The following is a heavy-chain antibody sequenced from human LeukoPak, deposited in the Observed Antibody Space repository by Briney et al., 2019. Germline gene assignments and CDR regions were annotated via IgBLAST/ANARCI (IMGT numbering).Heavy chain of an antibody. D-gene: IGHD6-19*01. CDR1: GFTFSSYA. Sequence: PGGSLRLSCAASGFTFSSYAMSWVRQAPGKGLEWVSGISWNSGSIGYADSVKGRFTISRDNAKNSLYLQMNSLRAEDTALYYCAKDISVAGNAYLGYWGQGTLVTVSS. J-gene: IGHJ4*02. CDR3: AKDISVAGNAYLGY. V-gene: IGHV3-9*01. CDR2: ISWNSGSI.